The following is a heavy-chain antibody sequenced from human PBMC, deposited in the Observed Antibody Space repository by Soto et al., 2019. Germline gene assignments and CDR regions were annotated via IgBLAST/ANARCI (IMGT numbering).Heavy chain of an antibody. CDR3: ARRAVDDAFDI. V-gene: IGHV5-51*01. CDR1: EYSFTTYW. CDR2: IYPGDSDI. J-gene: IGHJ3*02. Sequence: GESLKLSCKGSEYSFTTYWIGWVRQMPGEGLEWMGIIYPGDSDIRYSPSLQGQVTISADKSISTAYLQWSSLKASDSAIYYCARRAVDDAFDIWGQGTMVTV.